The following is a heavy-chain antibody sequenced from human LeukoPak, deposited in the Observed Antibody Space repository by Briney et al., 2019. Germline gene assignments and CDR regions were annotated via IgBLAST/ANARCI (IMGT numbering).Heavy chain of an antibody. J-gene: IGHJ4*02. CDR1: GYTFTGYY. V-gene: IGHV1-2*06. D-gene: IGHD3-9*01. CDR2: INPNSGGT. Sequence: ASVKVSCKASGYTFTGYYMHWVRQAPGQGLEWMGRINPNSGGTNYAQKFQGRVTMTRDTSISTAYMELSRLRSDDTAKYYCTRDLTISGPIGIWGQGTLVTVSA. CDR3: TRDLTISGPIGI.